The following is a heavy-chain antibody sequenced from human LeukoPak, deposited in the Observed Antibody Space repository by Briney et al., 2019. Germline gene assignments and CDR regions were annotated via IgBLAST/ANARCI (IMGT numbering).Heavy chain of an antibody. V-gene: IGHV4-38-2*02. J-gene: IGHJ4*02. CDR2: SYHSGST. CDR3: XXXXXXTXXXXGWXPILNXDY. D-gene: IGHD6-19*01. CDR1: GYSITSGYC. Sequence: SSETLSLTCTVSGYSITSGYCWGWIRQPPGKGLEWIGSSYHSGSTYYNPSLKVRVTIAVYTRKNQLSLKRISVTAADPAVFVSXXXXXXTXXXXGWXPILNXDYXGQGTLVTVSS.